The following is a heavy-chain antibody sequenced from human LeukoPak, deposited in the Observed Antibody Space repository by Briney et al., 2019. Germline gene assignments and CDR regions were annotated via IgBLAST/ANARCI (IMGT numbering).Heavy chain of an antibody. J-gene: IGHJ4*02. Sequence: ASVKVSCKASGYTFTGYYRHWVRQAPGQVLEWMGWLNPNSGGTNYAQKFQGWVTMTRDTSISTAYMELSRLRSDDTAVYYCARGSDVTFDYWGQGTLVTVSS. V-gene: IGHV1-2*04. CDR3: ARGSDVTFDY. D-gene: IGHD2-21*02. CDR2: LNPNSGGT. CDR1: GYTFTGYY.